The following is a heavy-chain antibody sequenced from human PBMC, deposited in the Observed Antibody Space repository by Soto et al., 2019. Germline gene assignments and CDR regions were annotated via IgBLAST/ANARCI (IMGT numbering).Heavy chain of an antibody. J-gene: IGHJ4*02. D-gene: IGHD2-2*01. CDR3: ATRWPAFAY. CDR2: FDPEDGET. CDR1: GYTITELS. Sequence: PSVKVSCKVSGYTITELSMHRVRQAPGKGLEWMGGFDPEDGETIYAQRFQGRVTMTEDTSTDTAYMELSSLRSEDTAVYYCATRWPAFAYWGQGTLVTVSS. V-gene: IGHV1-24*01.